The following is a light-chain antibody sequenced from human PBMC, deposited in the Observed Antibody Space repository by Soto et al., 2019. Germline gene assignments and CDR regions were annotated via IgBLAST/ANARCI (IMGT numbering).Light chain of an antibody. V-gene: IGKV3D-20*01. Sequence: EIVLTQSLATLSLSPEERATLSCGASQSVSSSYLAWYQQKPGLAPRLLIYDASSRATGIPDRVSGSGSGTDFTLTISRLEPEDFAVYYCQQYGSSPITFGQGSRLEIK. CDR2: DAS. CDR3: QQYGSSPIT. CDR1: QSVSSSY. J-gene: IGKJ5*01.